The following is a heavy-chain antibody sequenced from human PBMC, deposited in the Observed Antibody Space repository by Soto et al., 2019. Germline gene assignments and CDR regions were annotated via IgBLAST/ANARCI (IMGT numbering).Heavy chain of an antibody. V-gene: IGHV1-3*01. J-gene: IGHJ3*02. CDR1: GYTFTSYA. D-gene: IGHD2-8*01. Sequence: QVQLVQSGAEVKKPGASVKVSCKASGYTFTSYAMHWVRQAPGQRLEWMGWINAGNGNTKYSQKFQGRVTITRDTSASTAYMELSSLRSEATAVYYCARVVYSNRVRLANDAFDIWGQWTMVTVSS. CDR3: ARVVYSNRVRLANDAFDI. CDR2: INAGNGNT.